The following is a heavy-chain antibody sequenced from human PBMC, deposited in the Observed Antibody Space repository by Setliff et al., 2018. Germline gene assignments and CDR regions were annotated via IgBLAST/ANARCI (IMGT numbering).Heavy chain of an antibody. CDR3: ARLAVRNTVYYYFTDA. V-gene: IGHV5-51*01. D-gene: IGHD2-2*02. Sequence: GESLKLSCQGLGYDFFGYWIAWVRQVPGKGPEWVGLIYPGDSDTRYSPSFQGQVTIAVDRSRVTAYLQWDSLKASDAATYYCARLAVRNTVYYYFTDAWGKGTSVTVSS. CDR2: IYPGDSDT. CDR1: GYDFFGYW. J-gene: IGHJ6*03.